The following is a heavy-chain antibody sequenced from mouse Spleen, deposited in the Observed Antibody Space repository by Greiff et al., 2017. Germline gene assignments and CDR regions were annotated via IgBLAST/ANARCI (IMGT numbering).Heavy chain of an antibody. CDR2: IYPGSGNT. V-gene: IGHV1-66*01. J-gene: IGHJ3*01. Sequence: QVQLQQSGAELVKPGASVKISCKASGYSFTSYYIHWVKQRPGQGLEWIGWIYPGSGNTKYNEKFKGKATLTADTSSSTAYMQLSSLTSEDSAVYYCAREGETGTRFAYWGQGTLVTVSA. CDR3: AREGETGTRFAY. CDR1: GYSFTSYY. D-gene: IGHD4-1*01.